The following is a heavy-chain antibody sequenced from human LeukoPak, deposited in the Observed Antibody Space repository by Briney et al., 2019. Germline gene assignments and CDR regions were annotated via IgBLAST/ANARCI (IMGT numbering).Heavy chain of an antibody. Sequence: EASVKVSCKASGYTFTSYDINWVRQATGQGLEGMGWMNPNSGNTGYAQKFQGRVTITRNTYIDTAYMELSSLRSEDTAVYYCARGTRIAVAGTSQRKKFDYRGQGTLVTVSS. CDR2: MNPNSGNT. CDR3: ARGTRIAVAGTSQRKKFDY. D-gene: IGHD6-19*01. V-gene: IGHV1-8*01. J-gene: IGHJ4*02. CDR1: GYTFTSYD.